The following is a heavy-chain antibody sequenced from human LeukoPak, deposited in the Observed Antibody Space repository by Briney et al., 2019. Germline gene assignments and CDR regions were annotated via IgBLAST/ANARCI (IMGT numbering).Heavy chain of an antibody. CDR1: GGSISSGDYY. Sequence: PSETLSLTCTVSGGSISSGDYYWSWIRQPPGKGLEWIGYIYYSGSTYYNPSLKSRVTISVDTSKNQFSLKLSSVTAADTAVYYCARETTTVTRYFDYWGQGTLVTVSS. V-gene: IGHV4-30-4*01. D-gene: IGHD4-17*01. CDR2: IYYSGST. CDR3: ARETTTVTRYFDY. J-gene: IGHJ4*02.